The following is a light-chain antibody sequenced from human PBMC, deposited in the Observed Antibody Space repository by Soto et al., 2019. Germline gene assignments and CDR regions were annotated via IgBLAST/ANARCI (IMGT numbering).Light chain of an antibody. Sequence: IVLTQSPGTLSLSPGERATLSCRASQSISSNYVAWYQQKPGQAPRLLIYGASSRATGVPDRFSGSGSGTDFTLTISRLEPEDFEVYYCQQYGSSGYTFGHGTKLQIK. CDR1: QSISSNY. CDR2: GAS. CDR3: QQYGSSGYT. J-gene: IGKJ2*01. V-gene: IGKV3-20*01.